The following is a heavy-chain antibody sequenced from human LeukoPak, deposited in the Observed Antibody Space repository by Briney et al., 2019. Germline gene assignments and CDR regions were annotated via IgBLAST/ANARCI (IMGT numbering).Heavy chain of an antibody. D-gene: IGHD3-22*01. CDR1: GFTFSSYG. Sequence: GGSLRLSCAASGFTFSSYGMHWVRQAPGKGLEWVAVIWYDGSNKYYADSVKGRFTISRDNSKNTLYLQMNSLRAEDTAVYYCARAYYYDMPDAFDIWGQGTMVTVSS. V-gene: IGHV3-33*01. CDR3: ARAYYYDMPDAFDI. J-gene: IGHJ3*02. CDR2: IWYDGSNK.